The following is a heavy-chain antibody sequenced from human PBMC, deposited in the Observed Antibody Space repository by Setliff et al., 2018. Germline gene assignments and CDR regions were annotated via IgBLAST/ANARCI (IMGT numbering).Heavy chain of an antibody. Sequence: GESLKISCQASGYNFANHWIAWVRLMPGKGLEYMGRIDPGDSYADYSPSFEGLVTISADKSRTTVYLQWTSLQASDTALYLCARLGRERSTFACLGAGTCSYWGQGTRVTVSS. CDR2: IDPGDSYA. CDR1: GYNFANHW. CDR3: ARLGRERSTFACLGAGTCSY. V-gene: IGHV5-10-1*01. D-gene: IGHD1-1*01. J-gene: IGHJ4*02.